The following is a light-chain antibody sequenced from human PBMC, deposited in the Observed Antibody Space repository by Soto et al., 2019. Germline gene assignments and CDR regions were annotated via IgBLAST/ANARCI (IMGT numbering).Light chain of an antibody. CDR2: GAS. CDR3: QQYDNWGT. Sequence: EIVMTQSPATLSVSPGERATLPCRASQSVGSNLAWYQKKPGQAPRLLIYGASTRATGIPARFSGSGSGTEFTLTISSLQSEDFAVYYCQQYDNWGTFGQGTRVEIK. J-gene: IGKJ1*01. CDR1: QSVGSN. V-gene: IGKV3-15*01.